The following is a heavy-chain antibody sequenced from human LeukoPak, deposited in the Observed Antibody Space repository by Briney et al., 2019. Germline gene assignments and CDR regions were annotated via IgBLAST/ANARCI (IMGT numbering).Heavy chain of an antibody. J-gene: IGHJ4*02. CDR2: ISAYNGNT. CDR3: ARDQWGYSYGYLYFDY. Sequence: ASVKVSCKASGYTFTSYGISWVRQAPGQGLEWMGWISAYNGNTNYAQKLQGRVTMTTDTSTSTAYIELRSLRSDDTAVYYCARDQWGYSYGYLYFDYWGQGTLVTVSS. V-gene: IGHV1-18*01. D-gene: IGHD5-18*01. CDR1: GYTFTSYG.